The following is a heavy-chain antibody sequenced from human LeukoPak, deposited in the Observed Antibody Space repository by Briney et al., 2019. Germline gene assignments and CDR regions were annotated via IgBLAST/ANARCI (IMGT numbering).Heavy chain of an antibody. Sequence: PGGSLRPSCVASGFTFNTYGIHWVRQAPGKGLEWVAGISVDGNNKDYSDSVKGRFTISRDNSKNTLYLQMNSLRAEDTAVYYCAKAVYCTSTSCHFSGYAQRPLDSWGQGTLVTVSS. CDR3: AKAVYCTSTSCHFSGYAQRPLDS. CDR2: ISVDGNNK. J-gene: IGHJ4*02. V-gene: IGHV3-30*18. D-gene: IGHD2-2*01. CDR1: GFTFNTYG.